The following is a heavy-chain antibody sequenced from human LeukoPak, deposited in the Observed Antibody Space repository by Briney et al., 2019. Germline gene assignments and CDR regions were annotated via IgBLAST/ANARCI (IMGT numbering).Heavy chain of an antibody. CDR3: ARGHIAVTGTGLDY. V-gene: IGHV1-18*01. CDR1: GYTFTSYG. CDR2: ISTYNGDT. J-gene: IGHJ4*02. D-gene: IGHD6-19*01. Sequence: GASVKVSCKASGYTFTSYGISWVRQAPGQGLEWMGWISTYNGDTNYAQKLQGGITMTTDTSTSTAYMELRSLRSDDTAVYYCARGHIAVTGTGLDYWGQGTLVTVSS.